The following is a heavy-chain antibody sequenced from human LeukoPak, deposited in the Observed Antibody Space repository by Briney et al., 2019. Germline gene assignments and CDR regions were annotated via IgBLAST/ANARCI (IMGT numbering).Heavy chain of an antibody. V-gene: IGHV3-7*05. CDR1: GFTFSNYW. CDR3: AGAGYSGGCFANN. J-gene: IGHJ2*01. CDR2: MDQDGRVK. Sequence: GGSLRLSCAASGFTFSNYWMSWVRQAPGKGLEWVANMDQDGRVKYYVDSVKGRLTISRDNAKNSLYLQMNTLSAEDTAIYYVAGAGYSGGCFANNGGRGALFT. D-gene: IGHD2-15*01.